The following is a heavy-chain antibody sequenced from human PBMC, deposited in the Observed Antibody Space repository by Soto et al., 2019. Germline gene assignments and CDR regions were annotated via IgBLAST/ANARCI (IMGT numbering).Heavy chain of an antibody. CDR1: GGSFSGYY. Sequence: SETLSLTCAVYGGSFSGYYWSWIRQPPGKGLEWIGVINHSGSTNYNPSLKSRVTISVDTSKNQFSLKLSSVTAADTAVYYCARGGYSYGYSFDYWGQGTLVTVSS. CDR2: INHSGST. V-gene: IGHV4-34*01. CDR3: ARGGYSYGYSFDY. J-gene: IGHJ4*02. D-gene: IGHD5-18*01.